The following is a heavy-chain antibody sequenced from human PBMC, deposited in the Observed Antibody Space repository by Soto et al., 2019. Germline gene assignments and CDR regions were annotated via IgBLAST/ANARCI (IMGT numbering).Heavy chain of an antibody. CDR1: GHSLTSHW. V-gene: IGHV5-10-1*01. D-gene: IGHD3-16*01. J-gene: IGHJ6*04. CDR3: ARQGLDHGMDV. Sequence: PGESLKISCKGSGHSLTSHWISWVRQMPGKGLEWMGRIDPSDSYTNYSPSFQGHVTLSADKSISTAYLQWSSLKASDTAIYYCARQGLDHGMDVWGKGTTVTVSS. CDR2: IDPSDSYT.